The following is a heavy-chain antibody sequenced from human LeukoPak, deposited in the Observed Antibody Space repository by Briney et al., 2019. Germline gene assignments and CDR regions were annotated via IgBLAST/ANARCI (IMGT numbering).Heavy chain of an antibody. D-gene: IGHD3-10*01. CDR1: GGSISSYY. Sequence: SETLSLTCTVSGGSISSYYWSWIRQPPGKGLEWIGYIYYSGSTNYNPSLKSRVTISVDTSKNQFSLKLSSVTAADTAVYYCARLMIWFGELSNWGQGTLVTVSS. V-gene: IGHV4-59*12. CDR3: ARLMIWFGELSN. J-gene: IGHJ4*02. CDR2: IYYSGST.